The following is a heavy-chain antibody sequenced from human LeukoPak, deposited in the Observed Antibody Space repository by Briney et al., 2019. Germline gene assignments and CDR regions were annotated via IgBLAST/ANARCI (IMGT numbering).Heavy chain of an antibody. CDR1: GYTLTSYG. J-gene: IGHJ6*02. CDR2: ISVYNGNT. CDR3: ARVLVLRFLEGADYYGMDV. V-gene: IGHV1-18*01. D-gene: IGHD3-3*01. Sequence: VKVSCKASGYTLTSYGISWVRQAPGQGVEGVGWISVYNGNTNNARKLQGRVTMTTDTSTSTAYMELRSLRSDDTAGYYCARVLVLRFLEGADYYGMDVWGQGTTVTVSS.